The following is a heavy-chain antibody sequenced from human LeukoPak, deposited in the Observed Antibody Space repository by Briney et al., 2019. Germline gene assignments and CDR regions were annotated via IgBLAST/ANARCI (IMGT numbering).Heavy chain of an antibody. CDR2: IYSGGRT. J-gene: IGHJ4*02. CDR3: ARSASYYYDSSGYPYY. V-gene: IGHV3-66*01. Sequence: GGSLRLSCAASGFTVSRNYMSWVRQAPGKGLEWVSVIYSGGRTYYADSVKGRFTISRDNSKNTLYLQMNSLRAEDTAVYYCARSASYYYDSSGYPYYWGQGTLVTVSS. D-gene: IGHD3-22*01. CDR1: GFTVSRNY.